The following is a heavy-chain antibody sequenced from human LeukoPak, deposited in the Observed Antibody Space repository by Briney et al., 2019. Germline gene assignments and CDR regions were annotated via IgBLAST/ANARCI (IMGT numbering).Heavy chain of an antibody. CDR2: ISYDGSNK. J-gene: IGHJ6*02. CDR3: AGIAAAGYYYYGMDV. CDR1: GFTFSSYG. Sequence: GGSLRLSCAASGFTFSSYGMHWVRQAPGKGLEWVAVISYDGSNKYYADSVKGRFTTSRDNSKNTLYLQMNSLRAEDTAVYYCAGIAAAGYYYYGMDVWGQGTTVTVSS. D-gene: IGHD6-13*01. V-gene: IGHV3-30*03.